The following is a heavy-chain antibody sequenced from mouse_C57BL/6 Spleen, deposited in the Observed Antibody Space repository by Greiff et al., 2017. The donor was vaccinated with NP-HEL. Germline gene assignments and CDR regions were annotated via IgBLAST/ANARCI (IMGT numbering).Heavy chain of an antibody. Sequence: EVQLQESGPVLVKPGASVKMSCKASGYTFTDYYMNWVKQSHGKSLEWIGVINPYNGGTSYNQKFKGKATLTVDKSSSTAYMELNSLTSEDSAVXYCARLLRPVDYWGQGTTLTVSS. V-gene: IGHV1-19*01. J-gene: IGHJ2*01. D-gene: IGHD1-2*01. CDR1: GYTFTDYY. CDR3: ARLLRPVDY. CDR2: INPYNGGT.